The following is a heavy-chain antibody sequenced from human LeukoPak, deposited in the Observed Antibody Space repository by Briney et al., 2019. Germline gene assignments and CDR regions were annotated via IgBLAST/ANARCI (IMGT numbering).Heavy chain of an antibody. V-gene: IGHV3-53*01. Sequence: GGSLRLSCAAFGFTVSSNYMNWVRQAPGKGLEWVSVIYSDVSTYYADSVKGRFTISRDSSKNTLYFQMNSLRAEDTAVYYCARGRDGQNTLDYWGQGTLVTVSS. J-gene: IGHJ4*02. CDR3: ARGRDGQNTLDY. CDR2: IYSDVST. CDR1: GFTVSSNY. D-gene: IGHD5-24*01.